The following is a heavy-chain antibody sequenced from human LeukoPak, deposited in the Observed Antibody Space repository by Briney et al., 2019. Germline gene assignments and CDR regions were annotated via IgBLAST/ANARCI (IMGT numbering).Heavy chain of an antibody. V-gene: IGHV4-61*05. CDR1: GGSISSSSYY. CDR2: IYYSGST. CDR3: ARQGRPEDYYYDSATNAFDI. J-gene: IGHJ3*02. D-gene: IGHD3-22*01. Sequence: KPSETLSLTCTVSGGSISSSSYYWGWIRQPPGKGLEWIGYIYYSGSTNYNPSLKSRVTISVDTSKNQFSLKLSSVTAADTAVYYCARQGRPEDYYYDSATNAFDIWGQGTMVTVSS.